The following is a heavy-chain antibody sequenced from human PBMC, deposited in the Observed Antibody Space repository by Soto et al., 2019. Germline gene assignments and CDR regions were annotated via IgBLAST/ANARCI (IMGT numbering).Heavy chain of an antibody. CDR1: GGTFSSYT. J-gene: IGHJ4*02. CDR3: ARDGGFWGSDY. Sequence: QVQLVQSGAEVKKPGSSAKVSCKASGGTFSSYTISWVRQAPGQGLEWMGRIIPILGIANYAQKFQGRVTITADKSTSTAYMELSSLRSEDTAVYYCARDGGFWGSDYWGQGTLVTVSS. V-gene: IGHV1-69*08. CDR2: IIPILGIA. D-gene: IGHD3-16*01.